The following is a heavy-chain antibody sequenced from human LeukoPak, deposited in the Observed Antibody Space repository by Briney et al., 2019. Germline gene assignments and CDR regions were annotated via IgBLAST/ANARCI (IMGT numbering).Heavy chain of an antibody. D-gene: IGHD2-21*02. CDR2: IYYNGST. J-gene: IGHJ3*01. CDR3: VGTYCGGDCYAMYAFDF. CDR1: GGSTSSYY. Sequence: SETLSLTCTVSGGSTSSYYWSWIRQPPGKRLEWIGYIYYNGSTNYNPSLKSRVTFSVDTSRSQFALRLSSVTAADTAVYYCVGTYCGGDCYAMYAFDFWGQGTVVSVSS. V-gene: IGHV4-59*08.